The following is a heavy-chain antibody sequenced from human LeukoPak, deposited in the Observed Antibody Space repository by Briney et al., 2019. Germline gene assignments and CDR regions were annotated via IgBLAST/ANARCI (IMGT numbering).Heavy chain of an antibody. V-gene: IGHV3-33*01. J-gene: IGHJ6*02. CDR3: ARIGSKALYGMDV. CDR1: GFTFSSYG. Sequence: GRSLRLSCAASGFTFSSYGMHWVRQAPGKGLEWVAVIWYDGSNKYYADSAKGRFTISRDNSKNTLYLQMNSLRAEDTAVYYCARIGSKALYGMDVWGQGTTVTVSS. CDR2: IWYDGSNK.